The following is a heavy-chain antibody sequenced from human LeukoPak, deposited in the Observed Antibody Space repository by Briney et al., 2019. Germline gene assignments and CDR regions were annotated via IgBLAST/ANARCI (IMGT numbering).Heavy chain of an antibody. CDR3: ARGRGSSWYLDYYYYYMDV. CDR1: GFTFSTYG. V-gene: IGHV3-48*04. CDR2: ISSSGSTI. Sequence: GGSLRLSCAASGFTFSTYGIHWVRQAPGKGLEWVSYISSSGSTIYYADSVKGRFTISRDNAKNSLYLQMNSLRAEDTAVYYCARGRGSSWYLDYYYYYMDVWGKGTTVTVSS. D-gene: IGHD6-13*01. J-gene: IGHJ6*03.